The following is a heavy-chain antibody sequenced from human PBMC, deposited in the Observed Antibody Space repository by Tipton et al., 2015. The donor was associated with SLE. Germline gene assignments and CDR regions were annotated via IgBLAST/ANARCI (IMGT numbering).Heavy chain of an antibody. J-gene: IGHJ1*01. CDR2: ISNSETT. CDR1: GGSISSHY. Sequence: TLSLTCTVSGGSISSHYWSWIRQAPGKGLEWIGYISNSETTSYNPSLKSRVTISLDTSKNQFSLNLSSVTAADTAVYYCAARYSGYLQHWGQGTLVTVSS. V-gene: IGHV4-59*08. CDR3: AARYSGYLQH. D-gene: IGHD5-12*01.